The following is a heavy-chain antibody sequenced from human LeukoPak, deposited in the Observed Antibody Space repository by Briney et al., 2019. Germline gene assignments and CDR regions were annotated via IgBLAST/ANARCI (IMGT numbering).Heavy chain of an antibody. D-gene: IGHD4-17*01. V-gene: IGHV3-23*01. CDR2: ISGSGGST. CDR1: GFTFSSYW. Sequence: GGSLRLSCAASGFTFSSYWMSWVRQAPGKGLEWVSAISGSGGSTYYADSVKGRFTISRDNSKNTLYLQMNSLRAEDTAVYYCAKSEDDYGDFYFDYWGQGTLVTVSS. J-gene: IGHJ4*02. CDR3: AKSEDDYGDFYFDY.